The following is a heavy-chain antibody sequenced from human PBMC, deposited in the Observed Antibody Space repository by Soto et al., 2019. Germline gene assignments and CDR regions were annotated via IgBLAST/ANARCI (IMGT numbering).Heavy chain of an antibody. CDR2: IYYSGST. CDR1: GGSISSYY. J-gene: IGHJ4*02. V-gene: IGHV4-59*08. D-gene: IGHD1-7*01. CDR3: ARLNWNYQTSFDY. Sequence: SETLSLTCTVSGGSISSYYWSWIRQPPGKGLEWIGYIYYSGSTNYNPSLKSRVTISVDTSKNQFSLKLSSVTAADTAVYYCARLNWNYQTSFDYWGQGTLVTVSS.